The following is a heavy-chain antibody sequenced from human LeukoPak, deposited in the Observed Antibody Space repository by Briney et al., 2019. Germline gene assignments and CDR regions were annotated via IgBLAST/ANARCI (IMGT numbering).Heavy chain of an antibody. CDR2: IYYSGST. D-gene: IGHD6-19*01. CDR1: GYSITNGYY. Sequence: SETLSLTCTVSGYSITNGYYWGWIRQPPGKGLEWIGSIYYSGSTYYNPSLKSRVTISVDTSKNQFSLKLSSVTAADTAVYYCARQPLAVAGTNWFDPWGQGTLVTVSS. J-gene: IGHJ5*02. V-gene: IGHV4-38-2*02. CDR3: ARQPLAVAGTNWFDP.